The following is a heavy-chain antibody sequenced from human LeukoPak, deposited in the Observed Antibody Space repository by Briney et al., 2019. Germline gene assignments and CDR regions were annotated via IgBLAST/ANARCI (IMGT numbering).Heavy chain of an antibody. CDR2: IKQDGSEK. Sequence: GGSLRLSCAASGFTFSSYWMSWVRQAPGKGLEWVANIKQDGSEKYYVDSVKGRFTISRDNAKNSLYLHMNSLRAEDTAVYYCAKSGAGYYYMDVWGKGTTVTVSS. CDR3: AKSGAGYYYMDV. V-gene: IGHV3-7*03. CDR1: GFTFSSYW. D-gene: IGHD1-26*01. J-gene: IGHJ6*03.